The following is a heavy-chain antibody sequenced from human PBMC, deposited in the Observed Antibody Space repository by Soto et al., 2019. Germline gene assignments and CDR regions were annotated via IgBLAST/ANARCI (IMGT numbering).Heavy chain of an antibody. V-gene: IGHV1-8*01. J-gene: IGHJ4*02. CDR1: GYTFTSYD. Sequence: QVQLVQSGAEVKKPGASVKVSCKASGYTFTSYDINWVRQATGQGLEWMGWMNPNSGNTGYAQKFQGRVTMTRNTTISTAYMKLSSLRSEDTAVYYCAITNMRFGEHHYWGQGTMVTVSS. D-gene: IGHD3-10*01. CDR3: AITNMRFGEHHY. CDR2: MNPNSGNT.